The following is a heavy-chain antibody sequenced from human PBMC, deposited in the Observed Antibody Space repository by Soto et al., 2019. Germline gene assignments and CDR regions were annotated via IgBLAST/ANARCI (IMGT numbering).Heavy chain of an antibody. J-gene: IGHJ5*02. CDR3: TRNYNTFWSGFYREWFDP. CDR2: IRSKAYGGTT. D-gene: IGHD3-3*01. CDR1: AFTSGDYG. V-gene: IGHV3-49*03. Sequence: GGSLRLSCTGSAFTSGDYGMTWFRQAPGKGLEWVGFIRSKAYGGTTEYAASVRGRFTISRDDSKRIAYLEMNSLKTEDTAVYYCTRNYNTFWSGFYREWFDPWGQGTLVTVSS.